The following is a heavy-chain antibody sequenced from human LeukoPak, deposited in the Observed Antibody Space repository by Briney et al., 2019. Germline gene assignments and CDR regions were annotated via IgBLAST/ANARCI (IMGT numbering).Heavy chain of an antibody. J-gene: IGHJ6*02. CDR1: GGTFSSYA. CDR2: INSANGNT. V-gene: IGHV1-3*04. CDR3: ARDGRFIVADYYYGMDV. Sequence: ASVKVSCKASGGTFSSYAMHWVRQAPGQSLEWMGWINSANGNTKYSQKFQGRVTITRDTSASTAYMELSSLRSEDTAVYYCARDGRFIVADYYYGMDVWGQGTTVTVSS. D-gene: IGHD1-26*01.